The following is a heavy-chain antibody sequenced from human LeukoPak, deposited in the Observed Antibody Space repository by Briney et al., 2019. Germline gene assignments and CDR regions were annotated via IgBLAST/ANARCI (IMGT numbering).Heavy chain of an antibody. J-gene: IGHJ1*01. Sequence: ASVKVSCKASGYTFTSYAMHWVRQAPGQRLEWMGWINAGNGNTKYSQKFQGRVTITRDTSASTAYMELSSLRSEDTAVYYCARDIGSLHGDNGPEYFQHWGQGTLVTVSS. CDR3: ARDIGSLHGDNGPEYFQH. CDR2: INAGNGNT. V-gene: IGHV1-3*01. CDR1: GYTFTSYA. D-gene: IGHD4-17*01.